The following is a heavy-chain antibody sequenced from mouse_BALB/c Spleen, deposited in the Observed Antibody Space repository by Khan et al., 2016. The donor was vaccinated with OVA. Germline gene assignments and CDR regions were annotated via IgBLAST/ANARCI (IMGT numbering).Heavy chain of an antibody. CDR3: ARGSGNSRFAY. V-gene: IGHV1S137*01. J-gene: IGHJ3*01. CDR1: GYTFTDFA. Sequence: QVQLQQSGAELVRPGVSVKLSCKGSGYTFTDFAIHWVKQSHAKSLEWIGVISTYYGDATYNQKFKGKATMTVDKSSSTAYMELARLTSDDSAIYYCARGSGNSRFAYWGQGTLVTVSA. CDR2: ISTYYGDA. D-gene: IGHD1-3*01.